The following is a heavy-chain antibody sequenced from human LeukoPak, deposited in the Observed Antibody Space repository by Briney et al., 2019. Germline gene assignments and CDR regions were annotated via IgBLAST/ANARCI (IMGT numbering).Heavy chain of an antibody. J-gene: IGHJ6*03. CDR1: GFTFSSYS. V-gene: IGHV3-21*01. D-gene: IGHD1-7*01. CDR3: ARGVELRYYYYYMDV. CDR2: ISSSSSYI. Sequence: NPGGSLRLSCAASGFTFSSYSMNWVRQAPGKGLEWVSSISSSSSYIYYADSVKGRFTISRDNAKNSLYLQMNSLRAEDTAVYYCARGVELRYYYYYMDVWGKGTTVTVSS.